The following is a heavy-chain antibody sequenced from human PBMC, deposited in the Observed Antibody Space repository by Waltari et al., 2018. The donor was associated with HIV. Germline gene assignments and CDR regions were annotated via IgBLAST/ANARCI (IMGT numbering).Heavy chain of an antibody. Sequence: QVHIMQSGAEVKKPGSAVKISCRASRLTLPIYVLSWVRQAPGQGLEWMGGIKPPFGAANYPQKFQGRVTITADDFTSTVYMELTGLTSEDTAVYFCARESSGEFDLWGQGTPVTVSS. CDR1: RLTLPIYV. V-gene: IGHV1-69*13. J-gene: IGHJ5*02. CDR2: IKPPFGAA. CDR3: ARESSGEFDL. D-gene: IGHD3-10*01.